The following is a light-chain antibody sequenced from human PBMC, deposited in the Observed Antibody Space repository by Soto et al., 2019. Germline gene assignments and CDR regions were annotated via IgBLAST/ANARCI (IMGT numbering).Light chain of an antibody. CDR1: QDISNY. J-gene: IGKJ5*01. CDR2: DAS. CDR3: QQYDNLLPIT. Sequence: DIQMTQSPSSLSASVGDRVTITCQASQDISNYLNWYQQKPGKAPKLLIYDASNLETGVPSRFSGSGSGTDFTFTISSLQPEDIATYYCQQYDNLLPITFGQETRLEIK. V-gene: IGKV1-33*01.